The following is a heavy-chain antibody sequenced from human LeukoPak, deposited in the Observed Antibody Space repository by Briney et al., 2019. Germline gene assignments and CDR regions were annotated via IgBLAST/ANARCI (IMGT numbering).Heavy chain of an antibody. J-gene: IGHJ4*02. CDR3: VRGVPVVPGIDY. CDR2: ICTDGPSI. D-gene: IGHD2-2*01. Sequence: GGSLRLSCAASGFTFSTYCMHWVRQPPGKGLVWVSQICTDGPSIRYGDSVKGRFTISRDNAKNTLFLQMNSLRAEDTAVYYCVRGVPVVPGIDYWGQGTLVTVSS. CDR1: GFTFSTYC. V-gene: IGHV3-74*01.